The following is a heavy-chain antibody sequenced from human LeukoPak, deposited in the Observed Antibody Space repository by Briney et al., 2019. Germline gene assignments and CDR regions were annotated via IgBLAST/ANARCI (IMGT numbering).Heavy chain of an antibody. CDR1: GYTFTSYS. Sequence: ASVTVSCKASGYTFTSYSMNWVRQAPGQGLEWMGWISAYNGNTNYAQKLQGRVTMTTDTSTSTAYMELRSLRSDDTAVYYCARAPLYCGGDCYPYYYYYYMDVWGKGTTVTVSS. J-gene: IGHJ6*03. CDR3: ARAPLYCGGDCYPYYYYYYMDV. CDR2: ISAYNGNT. D-gene: IGHD2-21*02. V-gene: IGHV1-18*01.